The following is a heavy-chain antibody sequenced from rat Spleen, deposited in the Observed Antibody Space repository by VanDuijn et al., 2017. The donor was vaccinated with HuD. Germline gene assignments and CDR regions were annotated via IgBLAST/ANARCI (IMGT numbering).Heavy chain of an antibody. CDR3: ARTNNPYYYVGC. CDR2: INSAGST. Sequence: EVQLQESGPGLVKPSQSLSLTCSVTGYSITSTYRWNWIRKFPGNKLEWMGYINSAGSTNYNPSLKSRISITRDTSKNQFFLQVNSVTTEDTATYYCARTNNPYYYVGCLGSRSFSHCLL. J-gene: IGHJ4*01. V-gene: IGHV3-3*01. D-gene: IGHD3-4*01. CDR1: GYSITSTYR.